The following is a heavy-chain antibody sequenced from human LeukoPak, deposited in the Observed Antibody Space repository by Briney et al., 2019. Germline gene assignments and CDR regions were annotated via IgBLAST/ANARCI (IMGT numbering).Heavy chain of an antibody. CDR2: INPNSGGT. Sequence: ASVKVSCKASGYTFTGYYMHWVRQAPGQGLEWMGWINPNSGGTNYAQKFQGRVTMTRDTSISTAYVELSRLRSDDTAVYYCARLSSTSSYPTDYWGQGTLVTVSS. D-gene: IGHD2-2*01. V-gene: IGHV1-2*02. CDR3: ARLSSTSSYPTDY. J-gene: IGHJ4*02. CDR1: GYTFTGYY.